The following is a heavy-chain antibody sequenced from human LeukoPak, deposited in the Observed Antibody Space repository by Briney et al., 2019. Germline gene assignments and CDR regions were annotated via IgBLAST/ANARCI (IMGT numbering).Heavy chain of an antibody. J-gene: IGHJ4*02. V-gene: IGHV3-30*18. CDR2: ISYDGSNK. CDR3: AKGLYYYDSSGYPPDY. D-gene: IGHD3-22*01. Sequence: GGSLRLSCAASGFTFSSYDMHWVRQAPGKGLEWGAVISYDGSNKYYADSVKGRFTISRDSSKNTLHLQMNSLRAEDTAVYYCAKGLYYYDSSGYPPDYWGQGTLVTVSS. CDR1: GFTFSSYD.